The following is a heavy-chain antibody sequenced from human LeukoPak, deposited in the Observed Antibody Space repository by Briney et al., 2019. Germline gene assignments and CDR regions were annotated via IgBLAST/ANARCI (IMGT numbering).Heavy chain of an antibody. CDR2: ISSSIRTI. V-gene: IGHV3-48*01. J-gene: IGHJ1*01. CDR3: ARDHGATYYYGSGSYVYFQH. D-gene: IGHD3-10*01. CDR1: GFTFSSYW. Sequence: PGGSLRLSCAASGFTFSSYWMSWVRQAPGKGLEWVSYISSSIRTIYYTDSVKGRLMISRDNAKNSLYLKMNRLRVEDTAVYCGARDHGATYYYGSGSYVYFQHWGQGTLVTVPS.